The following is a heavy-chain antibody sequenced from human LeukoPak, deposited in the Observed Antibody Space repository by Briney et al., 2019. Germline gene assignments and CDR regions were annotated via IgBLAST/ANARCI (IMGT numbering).Heavy chain of an antibody. CDR1: GFTFSSYG. D-gene: IGHD2-2*01. CDR3: AKDGYPLGYCSSTSCPYYFNY. Sequence: GGSLRLSCAASGFTFSSYGMHWVRQAPGKGLEWVAVISYDGSDKYYADSVRGRFTISRDNSKNTLYLQMNSLRTEDTAVYYCAKDGYPLGYCSSTSCPYYFNYWGQGTLVTVSS. V-gene: IGHV3-30*18. CDR2: ISYDGSDK. J-gene: IGHJ4*02.